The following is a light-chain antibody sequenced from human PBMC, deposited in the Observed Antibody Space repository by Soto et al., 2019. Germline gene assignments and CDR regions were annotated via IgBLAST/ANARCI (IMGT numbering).Light chain of an antibody. CDR1: QSISSW. J-gene: IGKJ4*02. CDR2: KAS. V-gene: IGKV1-5*03. Sequence: TNAVSTLSASVVDGVTGTCRAIQSISSWLAWYQQKPGQAPKLLIHKASSIDTGVPARFSGSGSGTEFTLTISSLQAEDFASYYCQQYNSYPGTFGGGTKVDI. CDR3: QQYNSYPGT.